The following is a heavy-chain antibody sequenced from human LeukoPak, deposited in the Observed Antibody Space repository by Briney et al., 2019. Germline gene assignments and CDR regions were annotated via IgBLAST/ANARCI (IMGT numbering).Heavy chain of an antibody. V-gene: IGHV4-39*01. CDR2: IYYSGSN. CDR3: ARLYNGKRPPDY. Sequence: SETLSLTCAVSGGSISSSTYYWGRIPQPPGKALEWTGSIYYSGSNYYNPSLSSRVTMAVDTSKNRLSLRLSSVTAADTAIYYCARLYNGKRPPDYWGQGTQVTVSS. D-gene: IGHD1-14*01. CDR1: GGSISSSTYY. J-gene: IGHJ4*02.